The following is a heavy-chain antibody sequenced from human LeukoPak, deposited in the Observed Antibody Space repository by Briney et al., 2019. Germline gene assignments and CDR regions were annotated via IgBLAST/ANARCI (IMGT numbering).Heavy chain of an antibody. J-gene: IGHJ4*02. CDR3: ARDRHGYFDY. Sequence: PGGSLRLPCAASGFTFSDHYMIWLRQAPGKGLEAISYISHNGETKYYADSVKGRLSISRDNAKSSLYLQMNSLRVEDTAVYYCARDRHGYFDYWGQGTLVTVSS. D-gene: IGHD6-13*01. CDR2: ISHNGETK. CDR1: GFTFSDHY. V-gene: IGHV3-11*01.